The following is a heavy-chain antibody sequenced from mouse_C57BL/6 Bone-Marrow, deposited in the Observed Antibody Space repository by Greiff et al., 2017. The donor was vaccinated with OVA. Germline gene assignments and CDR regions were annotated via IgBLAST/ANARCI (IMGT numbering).Heavy chain of an antibody. CDR2: IDPSDSYT. CDR1: GYTFTSYW. Sequence: VQLQQPGAELVKPGASVKLSCKASGYTFTSYWMQWVKQRPGQGLEWIGEIDPSDSYTNYNQKFKGKATLTVDTSSSTAYMQLSSLTSEDSAVYYCARESYSNYDYDMDYWGPGTSVTVSS. CDR3: ARESYSNYDYDMDY. J-gene: IGHJ4*01. D-gene: IGHD2-5*01. V-gene: IGHV1-50*01.